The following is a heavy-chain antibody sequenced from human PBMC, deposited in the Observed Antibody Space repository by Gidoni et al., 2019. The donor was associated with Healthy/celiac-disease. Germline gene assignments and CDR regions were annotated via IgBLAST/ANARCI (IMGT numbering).Heavy chain of an antibody. CDR1: GLTLSSYG. CDR3: AKDGGYCSGGSCYALDY. D-gene: IGHD2-15*01. V-gene: IGHV3-30*18. J-gene: IGHJ4*02. Sequence: QVQLVESGGGVVQPGRSVRLSCAASGLTLSSYGMHWVRQAPGKGLEWVAVISYDGSNKYYADSVKGRFTISRDNSKNTLYLQMNSLRAEDTAVYYCAKDGGYCSGGSCYALDYWGQGTLVTVSS. CDR2: ISYDGSNK.